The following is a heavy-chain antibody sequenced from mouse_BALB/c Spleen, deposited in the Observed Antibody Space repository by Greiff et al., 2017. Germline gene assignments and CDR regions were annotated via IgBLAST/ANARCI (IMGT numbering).Heavy chain of an antibody. CDR2: FYPGSGSI. D-gene: IGHD1-2*01. V-gene: IGHV1-62-2*01. J-gene: IGHJ1*01. CDR3: ARHEEDYGSYWYFDV. Sequence: QVQLKESGAELVKPGASVKLSCKASGYTFTEYIIHWVKQRSGQGLEWIGWFYPGSGSIKYNEKFKDKATLTADKSSSTVYMELSRLTSEDSAVYFCARHEEDYGSYWYFDVWGAGTTVTVSS. CDR1: GYTFTEYI.